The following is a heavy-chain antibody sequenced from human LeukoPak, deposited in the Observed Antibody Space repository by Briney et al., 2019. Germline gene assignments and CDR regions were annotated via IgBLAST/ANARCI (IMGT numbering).Heavy chain of an antibody. CDR3: AKDRSPYDSSGSDY. J-gene: IGHJ4*02. Sequence: GGSLRLSCAASGFTFSSYGMHWVRQAPGKGLEWVAVIWYDGSNKYYADSVKGRFTISRDNSKNTLYLQMNSLRAEDTAVYYCAKDRSPYDSSGSDYWGQGTLATVSS. D-gene: IGHD3-22*01. CDR1: GFTFSSYG. CDR2: IWYDGSNK. V-gene: IGHV3-33*06.